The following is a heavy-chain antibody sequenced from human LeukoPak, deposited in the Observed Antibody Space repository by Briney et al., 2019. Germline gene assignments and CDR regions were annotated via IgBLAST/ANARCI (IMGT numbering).Heavy chain of an antibody. CDR1: GFTFSSYA. D-gene: IGHD5-18*01. Sequence: PGRSLSLSCAASGFTFSSYAMHWVRQAPGKGLEWVAVISYDGSNKYYADSVKGRFTISRDNSKNTLYLQMNSLRAEDTAVYYCARDGAYSYGLAYYYYYMDVWGKGTTVTVSS. V-gene: IGHV3-30*01. J-gene: IGHJ6*03. CDR3: ARDGAYSYGLAYYYYYMDV. CDR2: ISYDGSNK.